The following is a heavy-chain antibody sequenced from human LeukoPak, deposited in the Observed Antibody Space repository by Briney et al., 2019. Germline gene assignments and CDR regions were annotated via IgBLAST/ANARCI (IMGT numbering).Heavy chain of an antibody. CDR1: GFTFSSDA. J-gene: IGHJ4*02. CDR3: GKGVLLQWYFDS. Sequence: PGGSLRLSSAASGFTFSSDAMSWVRQAPGKGLEWVSAITGSGGTTYYADSVKGRFTISRDNSKNTLYLQMNSLRAEDTAVYYWGKGVLLQWYFDSGGQGTLVTVSS. V-gene: IGHV3-23*01. D-gene: IGHD3-10*01. CDR2: ITGSGGTT.